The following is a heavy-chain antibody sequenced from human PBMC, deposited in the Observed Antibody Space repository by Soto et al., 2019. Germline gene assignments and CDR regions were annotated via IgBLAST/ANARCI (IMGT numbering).Heavy chain of an antibody. CDR3: AKGHRPGTAKEPP. V-gene: IGHV1-2*02. Sequence: QAQLIQSESELKKPGAAVKVSCKASGYSFTAYYIHCVRQAPGQGLEWMGWINPNTGGSNSAQKFQGRVTLTRDTSINTAYMELTRLTSDDTAVYYCAKGHRPGTAKEPPGGQGTLVTVSS. J-gene: IGHJ5*02. D-gene: IGHD2-8*02. CDR2: INPNTGGS. CDR1: GYSFTAYY.